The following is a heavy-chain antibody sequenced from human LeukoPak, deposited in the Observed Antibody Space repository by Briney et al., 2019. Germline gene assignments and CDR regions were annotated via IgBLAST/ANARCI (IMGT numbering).Heavy chain of an antibody. CDR1: GYTFTSYD. V-gene: IGHV1-8*01. CDR2: MNPNSGNT. J-gene: IGHJ4*02. CDR3: ARSMYSGSYYFDY. Sequence: GASVKVSCKASGYTFTSYDINWVRQATGQGLEWMGWMNPNSGNTGYAQKFQGRVTMTTDTSTSTAYMELRSLRFDDTAVYYCARSMYSGSYYFDYWGQGTLVTVSS. D-gene: IGHD1-26*01.